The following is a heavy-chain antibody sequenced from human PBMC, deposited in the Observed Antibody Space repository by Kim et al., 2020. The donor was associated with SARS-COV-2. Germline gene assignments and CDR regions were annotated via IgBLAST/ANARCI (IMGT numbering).Heavy chain of an antibody. CDR3: ARSTPLAYCGGDCYSRFDY. CDR1: GYSFTSYW. V-gene: IGHV5-51*01. D-gene: IGHD2-21*01. CDR2: IYPGDSDT. J-gene: IGHJ4*02. Sequence: GESLKISCKGFGYSFTSYWIGWVRQMPGKGLEWMGIIYPGDSDTRYSPSFQGQVTISADKSISTAYLQWSSLKASDTAMYYCARSTPLAYCGGDCYSRFDYWGQGTLVTVSS.